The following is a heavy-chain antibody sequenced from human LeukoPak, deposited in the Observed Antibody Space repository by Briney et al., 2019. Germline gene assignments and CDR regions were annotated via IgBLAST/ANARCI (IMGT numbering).Heavy chain of an antibody. CDR2: INHSGST. D-gene: IGHD3-16*02. CDR3: ASIKSGYDYVWGSYRLKRRGWFDP. V-gene: IGHV4-34*01. CDR1: GGSFSGYY. Sequence: SETLSLTCAVYGGSFSGYYWSWIRQPPGKGLEWIGEINHSGSTNYNPSLKSRVTISVDTSKNQFSLKLSSVTAADTAVYYCASIKSGYDYVWGSYRLKRRGWFDPWGQGTLVTVSS. J-gene: IGHJ5*02.